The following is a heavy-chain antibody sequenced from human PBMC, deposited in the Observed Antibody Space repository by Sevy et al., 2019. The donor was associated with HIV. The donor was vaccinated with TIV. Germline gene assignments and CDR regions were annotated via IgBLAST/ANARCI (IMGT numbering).Heavy chain of an antibody. V-gene: IGHV3-30*18. Sequence: AGSLRLSCAASGFTFSSYGMHWVRKAPGKGLEWVAVISYDGSNKYYADSVKGRLTISRDNSKNTLYLQMNSLRAEDTAVYYCAKDGREPLRGVYNFDYWGQGTLVTVSS. CDR3: AKDGREPLRGVYNFDY. CDR1: GFTFSSYG. D-gene: IGHD1-26*01. J-gene: IGHJ4*02. CDR2: ISYDGSNK.